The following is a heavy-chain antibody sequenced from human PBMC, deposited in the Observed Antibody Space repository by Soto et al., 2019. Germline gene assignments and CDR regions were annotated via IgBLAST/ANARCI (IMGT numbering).Heavy chain of an antibody. CDR1: GFSLSTSGVG. V-gene: IGHV2-5*02. D-gene: IGHD7-27*01. CDR2: LYWDDDK. J-gene: IGHJ4*02. CDR3: ARTSVNWGSRGLVDY. Sequence: QITLKESGPTLVKPTQTLTLTCTFSGFSLSTSGVGVGWIRQPPGKALEWLAFLYWDDDKRYSPSLKSRLTITKDHSKNQVLLTMTNMDPVDTATYYCARTSVNWGSRGLVDYWGQGTLVTVAS.